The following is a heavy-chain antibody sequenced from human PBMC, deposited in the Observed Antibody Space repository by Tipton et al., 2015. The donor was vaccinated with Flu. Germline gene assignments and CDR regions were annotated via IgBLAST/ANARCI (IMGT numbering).Heavy chain of an antibody. CDR1: GDSISGFL. CDR2: FYGTGTT. V-gene: IGHV4-4*07. CDR3: ARGVGTSWYTPK. Sequence: TLSLTCTVSGDSISGFLWNWIRQPAGKGLEWIGHFYGTGTTDYNPSLESRVTMSVDTSKNQFSLTLKSVTAADTAVYYCARGVGTSWYTPKWGQGILVTVSS. J-gene: IGHJ4*02. D-gene: IGHD2-2*02.